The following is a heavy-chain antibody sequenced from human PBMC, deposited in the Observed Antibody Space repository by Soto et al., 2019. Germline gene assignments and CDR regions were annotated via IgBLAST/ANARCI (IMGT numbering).Heavy chain of an antibody. J-gene: IGHJ4*02. CDR2: IRSKAYGGKT. D-gene: IGHD6-19*01. Sequence: GGSLRLSCTASGFTFGDYAMSWFRQAPGKGREGVGFIRSKAYGGKTQYAASVKGRFTISRDDSKSIAYLQMNSLKTEDTAVYYCTRGAGYSSGFFNIDYWGQGTLVTVSS. CDR3: TRGAGYSSGFFNIDY. V-gene: IGHV3-49*03. CDR1: GFTFGDYA.